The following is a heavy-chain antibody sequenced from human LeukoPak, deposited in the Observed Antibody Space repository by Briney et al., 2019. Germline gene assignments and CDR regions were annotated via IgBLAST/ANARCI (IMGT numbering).Heavy chain of an antibody. Sequence: GGSLRLSCAASGFTVSSNYMSWVRQAPGKGLEWVSLIYSGGDTYYADSVKGRFTISRDNSKNTLYLQMNSLRAEDTAVYYCARDNSSGYYDYWGQGTLVTVSS. CDR1: GFTVSSNY. CDR3: ARDNSSGYYDY. J-gene: IGHJ4*02. CDR2: IYSGGDT. V-gene: IGHV3-53*05. D-gene: IGHD3-22*01.